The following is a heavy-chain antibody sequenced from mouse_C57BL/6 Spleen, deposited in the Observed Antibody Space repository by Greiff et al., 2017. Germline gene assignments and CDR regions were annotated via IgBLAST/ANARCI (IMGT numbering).Heavy chain of an antibody. Sequence: ESGPGLVKPSQSLSLTCSVTGYSITSGYYWNWIRQFPGNKREWLGYISYDGSNNYNPSLKNRFSITRDTSKNQFFLKLNSVTTEDTATYYCAREPLAMDYWGQGTSVTVSS. J-gene: IGHJ4*01. CDR2: ISYDGSN. D-gene: IGHD6-1*01. CDR3: AREPLAMDY. V-gene: IGHV3-6*01. CDR1: GYSITSGYY.